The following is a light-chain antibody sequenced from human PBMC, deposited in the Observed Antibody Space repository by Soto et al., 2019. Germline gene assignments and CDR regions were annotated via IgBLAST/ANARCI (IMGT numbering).Light chain of an antibody. CDR2: EVT. CDR3: SSYTSSSLYV. CDR1: SSDIGGHHF. V-gene: IGLV2-14*01. Sequence: QAALTEPASVSFSPGQAITISCTGTSSDIGGHHFVSWYQQQSGKAPKLVIYEVTDRPSGVSDRFSGSKSGNTASLTISGLQPEDEADYYCSSYTSSSLYVFGTGTKVTVL. J-gene: IGLJ1*01.